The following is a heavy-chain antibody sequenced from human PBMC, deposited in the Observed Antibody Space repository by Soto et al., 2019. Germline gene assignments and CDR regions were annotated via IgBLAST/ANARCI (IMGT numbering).Heavy chain of an antibody. Sequence: QLQLQESGSGLVRPSQTLSLTCTVSGASIGSGSYSWNWIRQPPGKGLEWIGYLHHSGDTYFNPSLRRRVSISVDRSNNQFSLKLISVPAADTAVYYCARFPLWFGELDYWGQGALVTVSS. J-gene: IGHJ4*02. CDR3: ARFPLWFGELDY. CDR1: GASIGSGSYS. V-gene: IGHV4-30-2*01. D-gene: IGHD3-10*01. CDR2: LHHSGDT.